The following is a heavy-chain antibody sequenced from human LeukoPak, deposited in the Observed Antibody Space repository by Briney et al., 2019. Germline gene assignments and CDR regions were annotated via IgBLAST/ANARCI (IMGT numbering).Heavy chain of an antibody. CDR2: IYHSGRA. CDR3: ARGSNPEYGHGPFHFDS. J-gene: IGHJ4*02. CDR1: GYSISSGGYS. D-gene: IGHD1-14*01. Sequence: SETLSLTCGVSGYSISSGGYSWAWIRQPAGKGLEWIGYIYHSGRAKYNPSLGSRLSISVDRSENQFSLFMTSVTAADTTLYYCARGSNPEYGHGPFHFDSWGPGMLVSVSS. V-gene: IGHV4-30-2*01.